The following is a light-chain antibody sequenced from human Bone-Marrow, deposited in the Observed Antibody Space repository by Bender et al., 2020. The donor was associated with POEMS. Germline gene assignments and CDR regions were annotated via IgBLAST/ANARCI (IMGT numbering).Light chain of an antibody. V-gene: IGLV1-47*01. J-gene: IGLJ2*01. CDR3: AAWDDSLNGVL. CDR2: RNY. Sequence: QSVLTQPPSASATPGQRVTISCSGGSSNIGNNYVYWYQHLPGTAPRLLIYRNYQRPSGVPDRFSGSKSGTSASLAISGPQSEDEADYYCAAWDDSLNGVLFGGGTKLTVL. CDR1: SSNIGNNY.